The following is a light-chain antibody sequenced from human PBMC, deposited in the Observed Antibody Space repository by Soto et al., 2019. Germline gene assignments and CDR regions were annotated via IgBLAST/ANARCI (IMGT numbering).Light chain of an antibody. V-gene: IGKV3-20*01. J-gene: IGKJ4*01. CDR1: QSVRSTY. Sequence: EIVLTKSPGTLSLSPGERATLSGRASQSVRSTYLAWYQQKPGQAPRLLIYGASNRATGIPDRFSGSGSGTDFTLTISRLEPEDFAVYYCQQYVSSPLTFGGGTKVEI. CDR3: QQYVSSPLT. CDR2: GAS.